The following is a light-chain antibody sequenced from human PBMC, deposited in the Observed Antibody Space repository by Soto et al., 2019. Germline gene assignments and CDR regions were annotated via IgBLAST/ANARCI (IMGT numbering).Light chain of an antibody. V-gene: IGLV2-14*03. CDR2: DVS. CDR1: SSDVGGFDH. Sequence: QSLLTQPASLSGSPGQSITISRPRASSDVGGFDHVSWYQQHPGKVPRLLIYDVSSRPSGVSDRFSGSKSGNTASLTISGLQAEDEADYYCNSFTTTNTYVFGTGTKVTVL. CDR3: NSFTTTNTYV. J-gene: IGLJ1*01.